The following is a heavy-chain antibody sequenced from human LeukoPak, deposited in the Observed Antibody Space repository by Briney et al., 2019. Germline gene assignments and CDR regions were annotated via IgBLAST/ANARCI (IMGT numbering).Heavy chain of an antibody. D-gene: IGHD3-10*01. Sequence: PGGSLRLSCAASGFTFSSYGMSWVRQAPGKGLEWVANIKQDGSEKYYVDSVKGRFTISRDNAKNSLYLQMNNLRADDTAVYYCARWGTYASGNYDLDYWGQGTLVTVSS. J-gene: IGHJ4*02. CDR1: GFTFSSYG. CDR2: IKQDGSEK. V-gene: IGHV3-7*04. CDR3: ARWGTYASGNYDLDY.